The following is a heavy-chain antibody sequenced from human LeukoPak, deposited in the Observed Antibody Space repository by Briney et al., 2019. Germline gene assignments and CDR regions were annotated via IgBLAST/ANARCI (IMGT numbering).Heavy chain of an antibody. CDR1: GYTFTSYD. V-gene: IGHV1-8*01. CDR2: MNPNSGNT. D-gene: IGHD3-22*01. J-gene: IGHJ4*02. Sequence: ASVKVSCKASGYTFTSYDINWVRQATGQGLEWMGWMNPNSGNTGYAQKFQGRVTMTRNTSITTAYMELSSLRSEDTAVYYCARGRYSSGYYLVDYWGQGTLVTVSP. CDR3: ARGRYSSGYYLVDY.